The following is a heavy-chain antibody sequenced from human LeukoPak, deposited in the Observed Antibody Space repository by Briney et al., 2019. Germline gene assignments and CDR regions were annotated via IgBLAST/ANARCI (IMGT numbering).Heavy chain of an antibody. J-gene: IGHJ4*02. CDR2: INPNSGST. CDR3: ARDLQQLVVDY. Sequence: ASVKVSCKASGYTFTGYYMHWVRQAPGQGLGWMGWINPNSGSTNYAQKFQGRVTMTRDTSISTAYMELSRLRSDDTAVYYCARDLQQLVVDYWGQGTLVTVSS. V-gene: IGHV1-2*02. D-gene: IGHD6-13*01. CDR1: GYTFTGYY.